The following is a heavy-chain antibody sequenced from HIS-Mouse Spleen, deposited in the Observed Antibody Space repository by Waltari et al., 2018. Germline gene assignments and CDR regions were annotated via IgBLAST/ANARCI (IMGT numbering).Heavy chain of an antibody. CDR1: GGSISSSSYY. CDR2: IYYSGST. CDR3: AREIPYSSSWYDWYFDL. J-gene: IGHJ2*01. V-gene: IGHV4-39*07. Sequence: QLQLQESGPGLVKPSETLSLTCTVSGGSISSSSYYWGWIRRPPGKGLEWFGSIYYSGSTHYNPSLKSRVTISVDTSKNQFSLKLSAVTAADTAVYYCAREIPYSSSWYDWYFDLWGRGTLVTVSS. D-gene: IGHD6-13*01.